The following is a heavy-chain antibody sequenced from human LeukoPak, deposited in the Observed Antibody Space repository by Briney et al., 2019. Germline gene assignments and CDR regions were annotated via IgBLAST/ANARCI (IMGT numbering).Heavy chain of an antibody. Sequence: SVKVSCKASGGTFSSYAISWVRQAPGQGLEWMGRIIPIFGIANYAQKFQGRVTITTDESTSTAYMELSSLRSEDTAVYYCASGASGGSWFPFDYWGQGTLVTVSS. CDR2: IIPIFGIA. V-gene: IGHV1-69*05. D-gene: IGHD6-13*01. CDR1: GGTFSSYA. CDR3: ASGASGGSWFPFDY. J-gene: IGHJ4*02.